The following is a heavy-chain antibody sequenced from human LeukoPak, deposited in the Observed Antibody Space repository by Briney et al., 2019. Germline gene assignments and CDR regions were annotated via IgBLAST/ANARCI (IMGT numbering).Heavy chain of an antibody. Sequence: GGSLRLSCAASGFTFSNNRMSWVREAPGKGLESVSSMGGSGHVIFYADSVKSRFTISRNNSANSLYLQLNSLRAEDTARYYCVRVFGGHTVDHYYYRDVWGNGPAVTVSS. CDR2: MGGSGHVI. CDR3: VRVFGGHTVDHYYYRDV. D-gene: IGHD2-15*01. V-gene: IGHV3-21*01. CDR1: GFTFSNNR. J-gene: IGHJ6*03.